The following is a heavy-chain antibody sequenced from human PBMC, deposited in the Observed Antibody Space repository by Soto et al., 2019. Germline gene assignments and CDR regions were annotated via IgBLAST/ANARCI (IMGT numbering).Heavy chain of an antibody. J-gene: IGHJ1*01. V-gene: IGHV3-21*01. CDR1: GITFSSYS. D-gene: IGHD3-10*01. Sequence: EVQLVESGGGLAKPGVSLRLSCAAAGITFSSYSMNWVRHAPGKGLECVSSISSSSSDLYYADSVKGRVTISRANAKNSRYLGTNSVSAEDLAVSYFERVVEDGSGSYFSGWGQGSPDVVSS. CDR3: ERVVEDGSGSYFSG. CDR2: ISSSSSDL.